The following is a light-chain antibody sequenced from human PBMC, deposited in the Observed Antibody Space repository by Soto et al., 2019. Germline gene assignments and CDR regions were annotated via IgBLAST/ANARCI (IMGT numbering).Light chain of an antibody. J-gene: IGLJ2*01. CDR1: SSDVGGYNY. CDR3: GSYTRSSTLV. Sequence: QSALTQPASVSGSPGQSITISCTGTSSDVGGYNYVSWYRQHPGKAPKLIIYDVTNRPSGVSNRFSGTKSGNTASLTISGVQAEDEAVYFCGSYTRSSTLVFGGGTKLTVL. V-gene: IGLV2-14*01. CDR2: DVT.